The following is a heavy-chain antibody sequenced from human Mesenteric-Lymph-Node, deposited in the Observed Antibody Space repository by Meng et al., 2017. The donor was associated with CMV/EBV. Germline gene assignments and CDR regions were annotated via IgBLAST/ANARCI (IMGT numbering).Heavy chain of an antibody. J-gene: IGHJ4*02. D-gene: IGHD3-22*01. CDR2: IYHSGST. CDR3: ARGITMIVVVNPLDY. V-gene: IGHV4-38-2*02. Sequence: GSLRLSCTVSGYSISSGYYWGWIRQPPGKGLEWIGSIYHSGSTYYNPSLKSRVTISVDTSKNQFSLKLSSVTAADTAVYYCARGITMIVVVNPLDYWGQGTLVTVSS. CDR1: GYSISSGYY.